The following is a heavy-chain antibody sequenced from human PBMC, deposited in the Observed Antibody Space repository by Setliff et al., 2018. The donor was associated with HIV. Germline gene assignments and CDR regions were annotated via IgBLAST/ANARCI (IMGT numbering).Heavy chain of an antibody. CDR1: GGSISSSNYY. CDR3: ARVGYCSSTSCYGGMDV. Sequence: SETLSLTCTVSGGSISSSNYYWSWIRQHPGKGLEWIGYIFYSGNTYCNPSLKSRVTISVDTSKNQFSLKLSSVTAADTAVYYCARVGYCSSTSCYGGMDVWGQGTTVTVSS. D-gene: IGHD2-2*03. J-gene: IGHJ6*02. CDR2: IFYSGNT. V-gene: IGHV4-31*03.